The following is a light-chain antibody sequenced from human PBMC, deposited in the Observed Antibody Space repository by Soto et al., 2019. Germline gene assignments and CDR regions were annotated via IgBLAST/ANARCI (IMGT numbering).Light chain of an antibody. V-gene: IGKV3-15*01. J-gene: IGKJ1*01. CDR2: GAS. CDR1: QSISTF. Sequence: ELVMTPSPATLSVAPGERATLYCRASQSISTFLAWYQQKPCQAHRLIIYGASTRATGIPARFSGSGSGTEFTLTISSLEPEDFAVYYCQQRTDRPTWTFGQGTKLDIK. CDR3: QQRTDRPTWT.